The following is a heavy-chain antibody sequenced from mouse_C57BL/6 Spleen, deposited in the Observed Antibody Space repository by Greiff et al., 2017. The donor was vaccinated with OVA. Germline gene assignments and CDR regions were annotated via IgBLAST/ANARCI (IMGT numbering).Heavy chain of an antibody. V-gene: IGHV1-81*01. CDR1: GYTFTSYG. CDR3: ARWDGSLYAMDY. D-gene: IGHD1-1*01. CDR2: IYPRSGNT. Sequence: QVQLQQSGAELARPGASVKLSCKASGYTFTSYGISWVKQRTGQGLEWIGEIYPRSGNTYYTEKFKGKATLTADKSSSTAYMELRSLTSEDSAVYFCARWDGSLYAMDYWGQGTSVTVSS. J-gene: IGHJ4*01.